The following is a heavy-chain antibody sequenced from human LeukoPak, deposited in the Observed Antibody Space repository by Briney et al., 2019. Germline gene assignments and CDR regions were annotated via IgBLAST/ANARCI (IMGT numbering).Heavy chain of an antibody. CDR2: INTYNGNT. D-gene: IGHD3-22*01. CDR1: SYTFTSYG. CDR3: ARTVSGYSWGVWFDP. V-gene: IGHV1-18*01. Sequence: ASVKVSCKASSYTFTSYGISWVRQAPGQGLEWMGWINTYNGNTNYAQNLQGRVTMATDTSTSTAYMELRSLRCDDTAVYYCARTVSGYSWGVWFDPWGQGTLVTVSS. J-gene: IGHJ5*02.